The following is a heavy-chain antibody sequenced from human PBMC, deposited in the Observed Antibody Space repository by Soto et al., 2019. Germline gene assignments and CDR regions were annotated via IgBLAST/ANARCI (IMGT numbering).Heavy chain of an antibody. CDR2: IDYSGST. V-gene: IGHV4-31*03. CDR1: GGSISSGGYY. J-gene: IGHJ4*02. Sequence: QVQLQESGPGLVKPSQTLSLTCTVSGGSISSGGYYWSWIRQHPGKGLEWIGYIDYSGSTYYNPYLKSRVTISVDTSKNQFSLKLSSVTAADTAVYYCARDQAGYHRSGSYLDYWGQGTLVTVSS. D-gene: IGHD3-10*01. CDR3: ARDQAGYHRSGSYLDY.